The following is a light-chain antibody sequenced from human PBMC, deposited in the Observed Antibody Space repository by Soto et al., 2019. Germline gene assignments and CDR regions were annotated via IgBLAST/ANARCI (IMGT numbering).Light chain of an antibody. CDR3: QQRSDWHWT. Sequence: EIVLTQSPATLSLSPGERATLSYRDSQSVSSYLAWYQQKPGQDPRLLIYDASNSATGIPARFSGRGPGTDLSLTTSSLESEDLAVFYCQQRSDWHWTGGQGTKVEIK. CDR2: DAS. V-gene: IGKV3D-11*02. J-gene: IGKJ1*01. CDR1: QSVSSY.